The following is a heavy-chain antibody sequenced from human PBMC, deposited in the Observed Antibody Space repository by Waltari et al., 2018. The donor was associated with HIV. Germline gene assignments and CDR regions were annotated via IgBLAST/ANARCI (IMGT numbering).Heavy chain of an antibody. CDR2: IWDDGGNK. V-gene: IGHV3-33*01. Sequence: QEQLVESGGGVVQPGRSLRLSFAASGITFSSYGLPWVRQAPGKGLEWVAVIWDDGGNKYYADSVKGRFTISRDNSKNTLYLQMNSLRAEDTAVYYCARDPWDIAADLYYYYGMDVWGQGTTVTVSS. CDR3: ARDPWDIAADLYYYYGMDV. CDR1: GITFSSYG. D-gene: IGHD6-13*01. J-gene: IGHJ6*02.